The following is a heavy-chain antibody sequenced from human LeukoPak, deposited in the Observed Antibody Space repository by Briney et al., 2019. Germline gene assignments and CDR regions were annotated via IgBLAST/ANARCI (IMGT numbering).Heavy chain of an antibody. CDR3: ARVLRYFDWLVDY. CDR2: ISSSGSTI. V-gene: IGHV3-11*01. Sequence: GGSLRLSCAASGFTFSDYYMGWIRQAPGKGLEWVSYISSSGSTIYYADSVKGRFTISRDNAKNSLYLQMNSLRAEDTAVYYCARVLRYFDWLVDYWGQGTLVTVSS. J-gene: IGHJ4*02. CDR1: GFTFSDYY. D-gene: IGHD3-9*01.